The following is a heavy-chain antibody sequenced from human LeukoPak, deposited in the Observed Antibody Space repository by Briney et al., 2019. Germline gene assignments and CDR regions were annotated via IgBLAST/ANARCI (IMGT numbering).Heavy chain of an antibody. CDR3: ARARTGYDPDY. V-gene: IGHV1-18*01. D-gene: IGHD5-12*01. CDR1: GYTFTTYG. Sequence: GASVKVSCKTSGYTFTTYGISWVRQAPGQGLEWMGWITGYNANTNYAQKFQGRVTMTIDTSTTTVYMELSSLKSDDTAVYFCARARTGYDPDYWGQGTLVTVSS. CDR2: ITGYNANT. J-gene: IGHJ4*02.